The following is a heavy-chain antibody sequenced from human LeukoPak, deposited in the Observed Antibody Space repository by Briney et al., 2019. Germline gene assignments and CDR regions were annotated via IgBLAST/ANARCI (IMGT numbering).Heavy chain of an antibody. Sequence: GGSLRLSCAASGFTFSSYAMHWVRQAPGKGLEWVAVISYDGSNKYYADSVKGRFTISRDNSKNTLYLQMNSLRAEDTAVYYCARDVLSSFDAFDIWGQGTMVTVSS. CDR1: GFTFSSYA. CDR2: ISYDGSNK. V-gene: IGHV3-30-3*01. D-gene: IGHD6-13*01. CDR3: ARDVLSSFDAFDI. J-gene: IGHJ3*02.